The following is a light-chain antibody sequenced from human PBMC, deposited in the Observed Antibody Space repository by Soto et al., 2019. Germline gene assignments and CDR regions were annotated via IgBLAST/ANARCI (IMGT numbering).Light chain of an antibody. CDR3: ASYTNISTLL. Sequence: QSALTQPASVSGSPGQSITISCTGTSSDIGDYKFVSWYQQHPEIAPKLMIYEVTNRPSGVSNRFSGSKSGNTASLTISGLQAEDEADYYCASYTNISTLLFGGGTKLTVL. CDR2: EVT. CDR1: SSDIGDYKF. J-gene: IGLJ2*01. V-gene: IGLV2-14*01.